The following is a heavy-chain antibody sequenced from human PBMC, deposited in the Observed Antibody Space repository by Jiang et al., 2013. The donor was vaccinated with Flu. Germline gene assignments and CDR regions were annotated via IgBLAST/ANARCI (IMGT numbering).Heavy chain of an antibody. J-gene: IGHJ5*02. CDR1: TGYY. CDR3: ARFLSSSGFDP. D-gene: IGHD6-6*01. V-gene: IGHV1-46*01. CDR2: INPSGGST. Sequence: TGYYMHWVRQAPGQGLEWMGIINPSGGSTSYAQKFQGRVTMTRGTSTSTVYMELSSLRSEDTAVYYCARFLSSSGFDPWGQGTLVTVSS.